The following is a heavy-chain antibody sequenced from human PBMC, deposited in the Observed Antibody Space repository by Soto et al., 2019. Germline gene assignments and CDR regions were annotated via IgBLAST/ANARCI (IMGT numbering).Heavy chain of an antibody. CDR3: ARAQLLPDDAFDA. CDR1: GFTFSNFW. J-gene: IGHJ3*01. D-gene: IGHD2-2*01. CDR2: INGDGSST. Sequence: GGSLRLSCAASGFTFSNFWMHWVRQAPGKGPVWVSRINGDGSSTSHAASVKGRFTISRDNAENTLFLQMSGLRAEDTAVYYCARAQLLPDDAFDAWGRGTVVTVSS. V-gene: IGHV3-74*01.